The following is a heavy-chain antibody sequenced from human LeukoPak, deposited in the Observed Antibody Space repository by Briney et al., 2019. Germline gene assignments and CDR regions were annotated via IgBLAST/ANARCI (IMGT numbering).Heavy chain of an antibody. D-gene: IGHD3-22*01. Sequence: ASVKVSCKASGYTFTGYYMHWVRQAPGQGLEWMGRINPNSGGTNYAQKFQGRVTMTRDTSISTAYMELSRLRSDDTAVYYCARETSTYYYDSSGYFDYWGQGTLVTVSS. CDR3: ARETSTYYYDSSGYFDY. CDR2: INPNSGGT. J-gene: IGHJ4*02. CDR1: GYTFTGYY. V-gene: IGHV1-2*06.